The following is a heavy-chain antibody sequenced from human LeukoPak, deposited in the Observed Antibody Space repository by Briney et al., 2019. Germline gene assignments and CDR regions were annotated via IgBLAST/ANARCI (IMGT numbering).Heavy chain of an antibody. V-gene: IGHV3-23*01. Sequence: GGSLRLSCAASGFTFSSYAINWVRQAPGKGLEWVSAISGSGGTTYYTDSVKGRFTISRDNSKNTMYLQMNSLRAEDTAIYYCAKAVIGTGGYFQHWGQGTLVTVSS. CDR1: GFTFSSYA. CDR3: AKAVIGTGGYFQH. D-gene: IGHD1-1*01. CDR2: ISGSGGTT. J-gene: IGHJ1*01.